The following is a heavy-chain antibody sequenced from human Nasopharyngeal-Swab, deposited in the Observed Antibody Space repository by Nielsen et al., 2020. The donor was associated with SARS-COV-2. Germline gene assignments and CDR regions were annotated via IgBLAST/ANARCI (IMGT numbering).Heavy chain of an antibody. CDR3: AVIAARPPEYFDY. Sequence: GESLKISCAASGFTFSSYGMHWVRQAPGKGLEWVAVIWYDGSNKYYADSVKGRFTISRDNSKNTLYLQMNSLRAEDTVVYYCAVIAARPPEYFDYWGQGTLVTVSS. CDR2: IWYDGSNK. V-gene: IGHV3-33*01. D-gene: IGHD6-6*01. J-gene: IGHJ4*02. CDR1: GFTFSSYG.